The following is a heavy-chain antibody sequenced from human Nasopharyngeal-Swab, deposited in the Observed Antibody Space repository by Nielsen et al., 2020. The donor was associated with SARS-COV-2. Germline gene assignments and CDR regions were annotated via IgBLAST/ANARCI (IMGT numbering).Heavy chain of an antibody. J-gene: IGHJ6*03. CDR3: ARGAAVIYYYYMDV. CDR1: GYTFTKYA. D-gene: IGHD6-19*01. Sequence: ASVKVSCKASGYTFTKYAISWVRQVPGQGLEWMGWISTYNGNTNYAQKFQGRVTMTTDTSTSTAYMELRTLKSDDTAVYYCARGAAVIYYYYMDVWGKGTTVTVSS. V-gene: IGHV1-18*01. CDR2: ISTYNGNT.